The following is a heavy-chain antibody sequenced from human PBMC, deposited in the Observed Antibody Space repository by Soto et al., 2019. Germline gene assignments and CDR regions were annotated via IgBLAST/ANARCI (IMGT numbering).Heavy chain of an antibody. CDR1: GFTFSSYA. CDR3: AKAMVRGVILSVTPQQVFDY. D-gene: IGHD3-10*01. CDR2: ISGSGGST. Sequence: GGSLRLSCAASGFTFSSYAMSWVRQAPGKGLEWVSAISGSGGSTYYADSVKGRFTISRDNSKNTLYLQMNSLRAEDTAVYYCAKAMVRGVILSVTPQQVFDYWGQGTLVTVSS. V-gene: IGHV3-23*01. J-gene: IGHJ4*02.